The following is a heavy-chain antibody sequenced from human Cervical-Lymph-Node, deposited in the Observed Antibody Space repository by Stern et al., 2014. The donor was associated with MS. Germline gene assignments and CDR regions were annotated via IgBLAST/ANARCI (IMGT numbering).Heavy chain of an antibody. CDR3: ASGYRFFES. Sequence: DQLVESGPGLVKPSQTLSLTCTLSGGSVSSGSSYWSWIRQPAGKGLEWIGRIHPSGNAFYTPSLKSRVTISLDTSKTQISLKLNSGTAADTAVYYCASGYRFFESWGQGTLVTVSS. D-gene: IGHD5-18*01. CDR1: GGSVSSGSSY. V-gene: IGHV4-61*02. CDR2: IHPSGNA. J-gene: IGHJ4*02.